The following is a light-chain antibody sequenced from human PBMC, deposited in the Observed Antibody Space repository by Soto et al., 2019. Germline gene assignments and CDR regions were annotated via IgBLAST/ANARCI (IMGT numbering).Light chain of an antibody. J-gene: IGKJ3*01. Sequence: EIVLTQSPGTLSLSPGERATLSCRASQRVSSSYLAWYQQKPGQAPRLLIYGASSRATGIPDRFSGSGSGTDFTLTISRLEPGDLAGYFCQQYGSSPLFILGPGPKVDIK. V-gene: IGKV3-20*01. CDR2: GAS. CDR1: QRVSSSY. CDR3: QQYGSSPLFI.